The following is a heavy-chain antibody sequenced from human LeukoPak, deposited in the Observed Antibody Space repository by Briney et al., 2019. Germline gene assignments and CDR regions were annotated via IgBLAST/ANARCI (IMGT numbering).Heavy chain of an antibody. Sequence: ASVKVSCKASGYTFTSYDINWVRQAPGQGLEWMGWMNPNSGNTGYAQKFQGRVTMTRNTSISTAYMELSSLRSEDTAVHYCATQYSSGWSTIDYWGQRTLVTISS. V-gene: IGHV1-8*01. D-gene: IGHD6-19*01. CDR2: MNPNSGNT. CDR3: ATQYSSGWSTIDY. J-gene: IGHJ4*02. CDR1: GYTFTSYD.